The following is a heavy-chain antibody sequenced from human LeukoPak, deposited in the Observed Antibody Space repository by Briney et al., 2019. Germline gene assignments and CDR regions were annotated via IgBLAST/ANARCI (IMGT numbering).Heavy chain of an antibody. Sequence: QPGGSLRLSCAASGFTFSSYWMSWVRQAPGKGLEWVANIKQDGSEKYYVDSVKGRFTISRDNAKNSLYLQMNSLRAEDTAAYYCARGPRAPNYYYYYYMDVWGKGTTVTVSS. CDR2: IKQDGSEK. J-gene: IGHJ6*03. CDR3: ARGPRAPNYYYYYYMDV. CDR1: GFTFSSYW. V-gene: IGHV3-7*01.